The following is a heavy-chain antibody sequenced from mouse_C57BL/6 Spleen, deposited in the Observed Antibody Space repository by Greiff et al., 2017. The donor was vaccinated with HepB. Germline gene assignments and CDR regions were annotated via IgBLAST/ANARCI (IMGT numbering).Heavy chain of an antibody. CDR3: ARTGGYYIY. D-gene: IGHD2-3*01. CDR1: GYTFTSYW. V-gene: IGHV1-50*01. CDR2: IDPSDSYT. J-gene: IGHJ2*01. Sequence: VQLQQPGAELVKPGASVKLSCKASGYTFTSYWMQWVKQRPGQGLEWIGEIDPSDSYTNYNQKFKGKATLTVDTSSSTAYMQLSSLTSEDSAVYYCARTGGYYIYWGQGTTLTVSS.